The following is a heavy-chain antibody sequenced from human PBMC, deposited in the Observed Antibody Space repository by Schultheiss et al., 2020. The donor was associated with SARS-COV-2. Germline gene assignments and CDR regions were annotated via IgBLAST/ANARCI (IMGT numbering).Heavy chain of an antibody. CDR1: GFTFSSYS. V-gene: IGHV3-66*01. CDR2: IYSGGST. CDR3: ATRANDFWSGYQEGYFDY. J-gene: IGHJ4*02. D-gene: IGHD3-3*01. Sequence: GGSLRLSCAASGFTFSSYSMSWVRQAPGKGLEWVSVIYSGGSTYYADSVKGRFTISRDNAKNTLYLQMNSLRAEDTAVYYCATRANDFWSGYQEGYFDYWGQGTLVTVSS.